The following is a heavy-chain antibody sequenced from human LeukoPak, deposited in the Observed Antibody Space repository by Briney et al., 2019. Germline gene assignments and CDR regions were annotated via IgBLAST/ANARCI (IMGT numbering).Heavy chain of an antibody. J-gene: IGHJ4*02. Sequence: PSQTLSLTCAVSGGSITSGGYSWSWIRQPPGKGLEWIGYIYHSGSTYYNPSLKSRVTISVDRSKNQFSLKLSSVTAADTAVYYCARGLDGDYEAAGYYFDYWGQGTLVTVSS. V-gene: IGHV4-30-2*01. D-gene: IGHD4-17*01. CDR3: ARGLDGDYEAAGYYFDY. CDR2: IYHSGST. CDR1: GGSITSGGYS.